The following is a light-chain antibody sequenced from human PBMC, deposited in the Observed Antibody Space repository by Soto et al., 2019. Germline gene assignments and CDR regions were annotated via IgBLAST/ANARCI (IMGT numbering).Light chain of an antibody. V-gene: IGLV1-40*01. Sequence: QAVVTQPPSVSGAPGQRVTISCTGSTSNIGAGYDVQWYQQLPGTAPKLLIYGNNNRPSGVPDRFSGSKSGTSASLAITGLQAEDEADYYCQSYDSSLSGSIFGGGTKVTVL. CDR2: GNN. CDR1: TSNIGAGYD. J-gene: IGLJ2*01. CDR3: QSYDSSLSGSI.